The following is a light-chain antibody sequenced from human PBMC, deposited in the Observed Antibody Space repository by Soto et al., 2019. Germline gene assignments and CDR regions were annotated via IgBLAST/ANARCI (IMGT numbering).Light chain of an antibody. CDR3: QQYGTSLYT. Sequence: EIVLTQSPGTLSLSPGERATLSCRASQSVNSNYLAWYQHKPGQAPRLLIYGASSRATGIPDRFSGSGSGTDFTLPISRLEPEDFALYYCQQYGTSLYTFGQGTKLEIK. J-gene: IGKJ2*01. V-gene: IGKV3-20*01. CDR2: GAS. CDR1: QSVNSNY.